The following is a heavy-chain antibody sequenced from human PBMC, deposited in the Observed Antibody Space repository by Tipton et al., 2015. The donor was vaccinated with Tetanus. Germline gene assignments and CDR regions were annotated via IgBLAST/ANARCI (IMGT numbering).Heavy chain of an antibody. CDR3: VNFATS. CDR2: ISSSGTTM. CDR1: GFNFKTLG. Sequence: SLRLSCAASGFNFKTLGTNWVRQAPGKGLEWISYISSSGTTMYYADSVKGRFTISRDNAKNSLFLQMNSLRDEDTAVYYCVNFATSWGQGTLVTVSS. V-gene: IGHV3-48*02. J-gene: IGHJ5*02.